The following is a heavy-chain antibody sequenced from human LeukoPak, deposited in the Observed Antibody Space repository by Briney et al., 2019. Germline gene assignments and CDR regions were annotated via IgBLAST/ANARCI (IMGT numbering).Heavy chain of an antibody. D-gene: IGHD3-22*01. CDR1: GYTFTSYG. CDR3: ARDYYDSSGYSNLFDY. J-gene: IGHJ4*02. V-gene: IGHV1-18*01. Sequence: ASVKVSCKASGYTFTSYGISWVRQAPGQGLEWMGWISAYNSNTNYAQKLQGRVTMTTDTSTSTAYMELRSLRSDDTAVYYCARDYYDSSGYSNLFDYWGQGTLVTVSS. CDR2: ISAYNSNT.